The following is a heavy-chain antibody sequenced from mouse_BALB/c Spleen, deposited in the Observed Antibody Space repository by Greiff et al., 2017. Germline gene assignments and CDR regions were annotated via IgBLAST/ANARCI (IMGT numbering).Heavy chain of an antibody. D-gene: IGHD2-1*01. CDR2: IYPGNSDT. V-gene: IGHV1-5*01. CDR1: GYSFTSYW. CDR3: TIYYGNYGGFAY. Sequence: EVKLQQSGTVLARPGASVKMSCKASGYSFTSYWMHWVKQRPGQGLEWIGAIYPGNSDTSYNQKFKGKAKLTAVTSASTAYMELSSLTNEDSAVYYCTIYYGNYGGFAYWGQGTLVTVSA. J-gene: IGHJ3*01.